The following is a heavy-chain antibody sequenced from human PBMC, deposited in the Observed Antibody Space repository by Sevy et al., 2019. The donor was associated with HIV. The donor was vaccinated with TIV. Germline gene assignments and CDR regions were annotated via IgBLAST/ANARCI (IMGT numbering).Heavy chain of an antibody. D-gene: IGHD4-17*01. CDR2: ISQSGTTT. CDR3: ARDLPPSATTVAHFDY. Sequence: GGSLRLSCAASGFLFSSYDFNWVRQAPGKGLEWLSYISQSGTTTYSDSVRGRFTISRDNAKNSLYLQMNTLRAEDTAVYICARDLPPSATTVAHFDYWGQGTLVTVSS. V-gene: IGHV3-48*03. CDR1: GFLFSSYD. J-gene: IGHJ4*02.